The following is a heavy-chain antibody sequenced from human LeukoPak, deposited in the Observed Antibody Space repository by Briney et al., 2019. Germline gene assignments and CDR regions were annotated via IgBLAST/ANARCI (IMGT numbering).Heavy chain of an antibody. CDR1: GFTFSSYW. D-gene: IGHD5-12*01. CDR2: IKADDYST. Sequence: PGGSLRLSCSASGFTFSSYWMHWVRQAPGKGLVWVSRIKADDYSTDYADSVKGRFTISRDNARNTLYLQMNSLTAEDTAVYYCTTIRPDYWGRETLVTVSS. V-gene: IGHV3-74*01. CDR3: TTIRPDY. J-gene: IGHJ4*02.